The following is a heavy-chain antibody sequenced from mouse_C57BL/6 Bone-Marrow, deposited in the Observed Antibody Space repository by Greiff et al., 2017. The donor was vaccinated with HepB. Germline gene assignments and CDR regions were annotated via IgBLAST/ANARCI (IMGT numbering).Heavy chain of an antibody. J-gene: IGHJ4*01. V-gene: IGHV10-1*01. CDR1: GFSFNTYA. Sequence: EVKLMESGGGLVQPKGSLKLSCAASGFSFNTYAMNWVRQAPGKGLEWVARIRSKSNNYATYYADSVKDRFTISRDDSESMLYLQMNNLKTEDTAMYYCVRTTVVARDYAMDYWGQGTSVTVSS. CDR3: VRTTVVARDYAMDY. CDR2: IRSKSNNYAT. D-gene: IGHD1-1*01.